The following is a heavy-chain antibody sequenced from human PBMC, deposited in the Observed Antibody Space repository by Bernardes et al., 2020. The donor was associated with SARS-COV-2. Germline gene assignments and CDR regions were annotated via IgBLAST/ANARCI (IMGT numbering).Heavy chain of an antibody. J-gene: IGHJ4*02. CDR2: VLSSGST. CDR3: ARDPPDGYAMVDL. V-gene: IGHV4-59*02. Sequence: SEPLYLTCAVFGVSVRGYHWAWIPRPTGRGLEWIEVVLSSGSTNYNPSLKSRVAMSVDTSKNQVSLTVNSVTTADTAIYYCARDPPDGYAMVDLWGQGSLVIVSS. CDR1: GVSVRGYH. D-gene: IGHD2-8*01.